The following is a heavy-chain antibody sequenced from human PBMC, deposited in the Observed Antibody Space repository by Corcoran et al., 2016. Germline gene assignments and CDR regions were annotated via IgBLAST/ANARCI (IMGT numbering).Heavy chain of an antibody. Sequence: QVQLVESGGGVGQPGRSLRLSCAASGFSFNNYGMHWVRQAPGKGLEWVAVIWYDGSNKYYADSVKGRFTISRDNSKNTLYLHMNSLRAEDTAVYYCARGSGVVLPAAFDYWGQGTLVTVSS. D-gene: IGHD2-2*01. CDR3: ARGSGVVLPAAFDY. CDR2: IWYDGSNK. CDR1: GFSFNNYG. J-gene: IGHJ4*02. V-gene: IGHV3-33*01.